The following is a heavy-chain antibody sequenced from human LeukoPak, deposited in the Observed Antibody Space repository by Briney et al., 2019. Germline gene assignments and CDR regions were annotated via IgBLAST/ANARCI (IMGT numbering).Heavy chain of an antibody. Sequence: GASVKVSCKASGYTFTSYGISWVRQAPGQGLEWMGWISAYNGNTNYAQKLQGRVTMTTDTSTSTAYMELRSLRSDDTAVYYCARDAPNGVVVITTGPYFDCWGQGTLVTVSS. CDR2: ISAYNGNT. CDR1: GYTFTSYG. D-gene: IGHD3-22*01. J-gene: IGHJ4*02. CDR3: ARDAPNGVVVITTGPYFDC. V-gene: IGHV1-18*01.